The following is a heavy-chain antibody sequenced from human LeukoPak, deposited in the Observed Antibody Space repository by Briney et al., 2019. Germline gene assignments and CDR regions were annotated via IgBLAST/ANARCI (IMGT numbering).Heavy chain of an antibody. Sequence: HGASVKVSCKASGYTFTDSYIHWVRQAPGQGLEWMGRINPNSGDPNYPQTFQGRVTMTRDTSISTAYMELSRLRSDDTAVYYCAREWPLSIAAAGCAFDYWGQGTLVTVSS. V-gene: IGHV1-2*06. D-gene: IGHD6-13*01. CDR2: INPNSGDP. J-gene: IGHJ4*02. CDR1: GYTFTDSY. CDR3: AREWPLSIAAAGCAFDY.